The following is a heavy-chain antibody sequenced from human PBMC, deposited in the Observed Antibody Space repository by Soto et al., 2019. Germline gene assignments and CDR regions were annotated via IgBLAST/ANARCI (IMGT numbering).Heavy chain of an antibody. CDR3: AIADYGDDDY. CDR2: IKAYSGNT. D-gene: IGHD4-17*01. J-gene: IGHJ4*02. Sequence: QLQLVQSGPEAKKPGASVKVSCKASGYTFATSTISWLRQAPGQGPEWMGWIKAYSGNTNYAQKLQGRLTMTTDTSTSTAYMELRSLANDDTAIYYCAIADYGDDDYWGQGTLVTVSS. CDR1: GYTFATST. V-gene: IGHV1-18*01.